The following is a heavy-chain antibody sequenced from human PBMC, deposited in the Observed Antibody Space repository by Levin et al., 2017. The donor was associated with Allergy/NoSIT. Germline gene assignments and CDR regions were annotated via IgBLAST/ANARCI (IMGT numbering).Heavy chain of an antibody. V-gene: IGHV4-59*08. CDR2: IYYSGST. J-gene: IGHJ5*02. CDR3: ARHTEPLWFGEFDP. D-gene: IGHD3-10*01. Sequence: SQTLSLTCTVSGGSISSSYWSWIRQPPGKGLEWIGYIYYSGSTNYNPSLKSRVTISVDTSKNQFSLKLSSVTAADTAVYYCARHTEPLWFGEFDPWGQGTLVTVSS. CDR1: GGSISSSY.